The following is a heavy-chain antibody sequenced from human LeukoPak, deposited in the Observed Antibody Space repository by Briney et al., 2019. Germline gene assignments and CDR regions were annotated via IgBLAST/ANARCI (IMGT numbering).Heavy chain of an antibody. J-gene: IGHJ4*02. D-gene: IGHD3-22*01. CDR1: GFTFSSYA. Sequence: PGGSLRLSCAASGFTFSSYAMSWVRQAPGKGLEWVSAISGSGGSTYYADSVKGRFTISRDNSKNTLYLQMNSLRAEDTAVYYCAKGQTYYYDSSGYYGYWGQGTLVTVSS. CDR3: AKGQTYYYDSSGYYGY. CDR2: ISGSGGST. V-gene: IGHV3-23*01.